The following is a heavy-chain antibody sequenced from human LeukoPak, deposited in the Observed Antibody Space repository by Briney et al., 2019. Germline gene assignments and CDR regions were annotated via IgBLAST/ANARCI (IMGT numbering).Heavy chain of an antibody. CDR1: GFTFSSYD. CDR3: AKSVGGIAVASGY. D-gene: IGHD6-19*01. CDR2: IGTAGDT. J-gene: IGHJ4*02. Sequence: GGSLRLSCAASGFTFSSYDMHWVRQATGKGLEWVSAIGTAGDTYYPGSVKGRFTISRDNSKNTLYLQMNSLRAEDTAVYYCAKSVGGIAVASGYWGQGTLVTVSS. V-gene: IGHV3-13*01.